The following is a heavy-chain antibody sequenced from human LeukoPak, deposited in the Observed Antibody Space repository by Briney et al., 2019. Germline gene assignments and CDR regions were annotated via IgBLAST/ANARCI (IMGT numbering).Heavy chain of an antibody. CDR1: GGSISSYY. J-gene: IGHJ3*02. D-gene: IGHD3-3*01. CDR3: ARDTSGYSPDAFDI. CDR2: IYTSGST. Sequence: ASETLSLTCTVSGGSISSYYWSWIRQPAGKGLEWIGRIYTSGSTNYNPSLKSRATMSVDTSKNQFSLKLSSVTAADTAVYYCARDTSGYSPDAFDIWGQGTMVSVSS. V-gene: IGHV4-4*07.